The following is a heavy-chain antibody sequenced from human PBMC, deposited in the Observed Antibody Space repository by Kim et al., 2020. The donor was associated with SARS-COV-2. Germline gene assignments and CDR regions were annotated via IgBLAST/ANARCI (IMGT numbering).Heavy chain of an antibody. J-gene: IGHJ4*02. D-gene: IGHD1-7*01. CDR1: GGSISSYY. V-gene: IGHV4-4*07. CDR3: AARTGTTVY. Sequence: SETLSLTCTVSGGSISSYYWSWIRQPAGKVLEWIGRIYTSGSTNNNPSLKSGVIILVTTSKKQSFLQLTSVTAADTAAYYGAARTGTTVYCGQGNLV. CDR2: IYTSGST.